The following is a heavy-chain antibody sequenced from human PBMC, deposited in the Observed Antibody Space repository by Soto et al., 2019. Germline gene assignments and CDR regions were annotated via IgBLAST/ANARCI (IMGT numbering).Heavy chain of an antibody. D-gene: IGHD1-1*01. Sequence: TGPTLVKPTQTHTLNCSFSGLSLRTSGVGVGWIRQPPGKALEWLGIIFWDDDKRYRPSLKRRVSITKDTSKNQLVLTMTNMDPVDTATYYCANLAWKEMWPRAPVVNWGQGTPVTSPQ. CDR3: ANLAWKEMWPRAPVVN. J-gene: IGHJ4*02. CDR2: IFWDDDK. V-gene: IGHV2-5*02. CDR1: GLSLRTSGVG.